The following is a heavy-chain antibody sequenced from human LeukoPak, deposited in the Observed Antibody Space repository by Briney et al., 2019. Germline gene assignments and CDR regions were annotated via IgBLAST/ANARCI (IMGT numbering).Heavy chain of an antibody. CDR3: ARGKGFVGHFDF. Sequence: ASVTVSCKASGDTFTSNAVSWARQAPGQGLEWMGRIIPILRTAEYAQKFQGRLTITADRSTSTAYMELSSLRSEDTAVYYCARGKGFVGHFDFWGQGTLVTVSS. CDR2: IIPILRTA. V-gene: IGHV1-69*04. J-gene: IGHJ4*02. CDR1: GDTFTSNA. D-gene: IGHD3-3*01.